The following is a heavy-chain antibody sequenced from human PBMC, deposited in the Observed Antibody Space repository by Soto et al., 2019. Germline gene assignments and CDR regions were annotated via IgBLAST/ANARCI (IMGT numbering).Heavy chain of an antibody. CDR3: AKDQRSSNYYYYYYGMDV. J-gene: IGHJ6*02. CDR2: ISGSGGST. V-gene: IGHV3-23*01. D-gene: IGHD6-6*01. CDR1: GFTFSSYA. Sequence: QPGGSLRLSCAASGFTFSSYAMSWVRQAPGKGLEWVSAISGSGGSTYYADSVKGRFTISRDNSKNTLYLQMNSLRAEDTAVYYCAKDQRSSNYYYYYYGMDVWGQGTTVTVSS.